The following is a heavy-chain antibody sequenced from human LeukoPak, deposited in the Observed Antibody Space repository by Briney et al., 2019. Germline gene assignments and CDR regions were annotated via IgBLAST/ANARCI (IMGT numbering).Heavy chain of an antibody. CDR2: ISANGGST. D-gene: IGHD6-13*01. V-gene: IGHV3-64D*06. CDR1: GFIISNYA. Sequence: GGSLILSCSASGFIISNYAMHWVRQAPGKGLEYLSAISANGGSTYYADSVKGRFTISRGNSRNTLYLQMSSLRAEDTAIYHCLKDLYKGDSSSWYYFHYWGQGTLVTVSS. CDR3: LKDLYKGDSSSWYYFHY. J-gene: IGHJ4*02.